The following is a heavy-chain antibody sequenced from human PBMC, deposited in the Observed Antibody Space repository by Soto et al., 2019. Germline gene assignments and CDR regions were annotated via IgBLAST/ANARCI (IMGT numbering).Heavy chain of an antibody. Sequence: ASLKVSCKASGYTFNNYCISWVRQAPGQGLGWMGWINVYNGNTKYAQKVQGRVTMTTDTSTSTAYMELRSLRSDDTAVYYCARGVGSGTYYNQYNWFDPWGQGTLVTVSS. V-gene: IGHV1-18*01. CDR2: INVYNGNT. CDR3: ARGVGSGTYYNQYNWFDP. CDR1: GYTFNNYC. D-gene: IGHD3-10*01. J-gene: IGHJ5*02.